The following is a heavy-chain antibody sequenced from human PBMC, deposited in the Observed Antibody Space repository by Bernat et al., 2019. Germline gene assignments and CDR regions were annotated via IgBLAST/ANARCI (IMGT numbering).Heavy chain of an antibody. CDR2: VRYDGSNK. CDR3: AKDHPYGMDV. Sequence: QVQLVESGGGVVQPGWSLRLSCAASGFTFSDYGMHWVRQAPGKGLEWVAFVRYDGSNKYYADSVKGRFTISRDNSKNTLYLQMNSLRPEDTAVYYCAKDHPYGMDVWGQGTTVTVSS. J-gene: IGHJ6*01. V-gene: IGHV3-30*02. CDR1: GFTFSDYG.